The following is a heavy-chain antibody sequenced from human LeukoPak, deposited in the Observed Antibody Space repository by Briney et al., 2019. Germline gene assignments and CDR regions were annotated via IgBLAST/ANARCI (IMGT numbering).Heavy chain of an antibody. Sequence: PSETLSLTCTVSGGSISSYYWSWIRQPPGKGLEWIGYIYYSGSTNYNPSLKSRVTISVDTSKNQFSLKLSSVTAADTAVYYCARDQGAYDSSGYYYGVWFDPWGQGTLVTVSS. J-gene: IGHJ5*02. V-gene: IGHV4-59*01. CDR1: GGSISSYY. CDR2: IYYSGST. CDR3: ARDQGAYDSSGYYYGVWFDP. D-gene: IGHD3-22*01.